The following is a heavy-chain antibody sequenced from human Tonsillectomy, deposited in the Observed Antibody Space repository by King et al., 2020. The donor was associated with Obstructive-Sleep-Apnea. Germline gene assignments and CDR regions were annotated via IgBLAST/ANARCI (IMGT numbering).Heavy chain of an antibody. Sequence: VQLVESGGGLVQPGGSLRLACAASEFKFSTNYMAWVRQAPGKGLEWVSSIHSDGGTYYANSVRGRFTISTHNSNNTLFLQMDSLRPEDTAVYYCAREGYSGYDGFDYWGQGTQVTVSS. CDR2: IHSDGGT. D-gene: IGHD5-12*01. J-gene: IGHJ4*02. CDR1: EFKFSTNY. V-gene: IGHV3-53*04. CDR3: AREGYSGYDGFDY.